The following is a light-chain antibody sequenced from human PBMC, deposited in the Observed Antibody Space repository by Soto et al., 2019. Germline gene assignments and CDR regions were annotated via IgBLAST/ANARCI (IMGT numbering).Light chain of an antibody. Sequence: QSVLTQSPSASGTPGQRVTISCSGSSSNIGSNTVNWYQQLPGTAPKLLIYTNNQRPSGVPDRFSGSKSGTSASLAISGLQSEDEADYYCETWDDSLNGRVFGGGTKVTVL. CDR3: ETWDDSLNGRV. J-gene: IGLJ3*02. CDR2: TNN. V-gene: IGLV1-44*01. CDR1: SSNIGSNT.